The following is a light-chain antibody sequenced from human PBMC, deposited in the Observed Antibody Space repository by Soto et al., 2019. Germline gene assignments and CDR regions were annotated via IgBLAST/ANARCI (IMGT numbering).Light chain of an antibody. CDR2: AAS. CDR3: QQSYSTPPT. J-gene: IGKJ1*01. V-gene: IGKV1-39*01. Sequence: DIQMTQSPSSLSASVGDRVTITCRASQSISSYLNWYQQKPGKAPKLLIYAASSLQSGVPSRFSGSGSGTDFTLTISSLQPEDSETYYCQQSYSTPPTFGQGTKVDIK. CDR1: QSISSY.